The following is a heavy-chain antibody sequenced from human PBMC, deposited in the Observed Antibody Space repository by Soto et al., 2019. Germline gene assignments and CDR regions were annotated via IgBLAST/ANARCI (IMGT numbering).Heavy chain of an antibody. CDR2: ISTTSNTI. Sequence: GGSLRLSCAASGFTFSDYSMSWFRQAPGKGLEWISYISTTSNTIYYADSVKGRFTISRDNAENSLYLQMNSLRAEDTDIYYCARRSYFDYWGQGTLVTVSS. D-gene: IGHD3-10*01. CDR1: GFTFSDYS. CDR3: ARRSYFDY. J-gene: IGHJ4*02. V-gene: IGHV3-11*01.